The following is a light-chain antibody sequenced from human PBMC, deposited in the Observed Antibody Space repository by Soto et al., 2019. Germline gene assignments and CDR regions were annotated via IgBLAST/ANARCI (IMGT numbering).Light chain of an antibody. CDR1: QSISSW. CDR3: QQYNSYSWT. Sequence: IHVSHSPSTLSASIGDRVTITCRASQSISSWLAWYQQKPGKAPKLLIYKASSLESGVPSRFSGSGSGTEFTLTISSLQPDDFATYYCQQYNSYSWTFGQGTKVDIK. CDR2: KAS. V-gene: IGKV1-5*03. J-gene: IGKJ1*01.